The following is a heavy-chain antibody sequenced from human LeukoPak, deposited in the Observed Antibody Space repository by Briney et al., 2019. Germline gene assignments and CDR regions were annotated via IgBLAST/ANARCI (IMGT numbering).Heavy chain of an antibody. Sequence: GSLRLSCAASGFTFSSYAMHWVRQAPGKGLEWVAVISYDGSNKYYADSVKGRFTISRDNSKNTLYLQMNSLRAEDTAVYYCATSRDFYDSSGYYPYYFDCWGQGTLVTVSS. CDR2: ISYDGSNK. D-gene: IGHD3-22*01. J-gene: IGHJ4*02. CDR1: GFTFSSYA. CDR3: ATSRDFYDSSGYYPYYFDC. V-gene: IGHV3-30-3*01.